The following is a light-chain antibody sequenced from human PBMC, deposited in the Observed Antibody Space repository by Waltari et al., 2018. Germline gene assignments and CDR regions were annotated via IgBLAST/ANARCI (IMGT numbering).Light chain of an antibody. Sequence: QSALTHPPSASVSPGESVPISCTRTSSDVGRYNYVSWFPHHPGKAPKLMIYEVSKRPSGVPDRFSGSKSGNTASLTVSWLQAEDEADYSCSSYAGSNNFGVFGGGTKLTVL. CDR3: SSYAGSNNFGV. CDR2: EVS. CDR1: SSDVGRYNY. J-gene: IGLJ3*02. V-gene: IGLV2-8*01.